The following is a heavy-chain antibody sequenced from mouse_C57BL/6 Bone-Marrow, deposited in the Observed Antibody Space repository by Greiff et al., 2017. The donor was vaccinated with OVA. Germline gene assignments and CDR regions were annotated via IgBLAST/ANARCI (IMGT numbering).Heavy chain of an antibody. V-gene: IGHV1-22*01. CDR2: INPNNGGT. D-gene: IGHD1-1*01. CDR1: GYTFTDYN. CDR3: ARGGYYYGSSLDY. Sequence: EVKLVESGPELVKPGASVKMSCKASGYTFTDYNMHWVKQSHGKSLEWIGYINPNNGGTSYNQKFKGKATLTVNKSSSTAYMELRSLTSEDSAVYYCARGGYYYGSSLDYWGQGTTLTVSS. J-gene: IGHJ2*01.